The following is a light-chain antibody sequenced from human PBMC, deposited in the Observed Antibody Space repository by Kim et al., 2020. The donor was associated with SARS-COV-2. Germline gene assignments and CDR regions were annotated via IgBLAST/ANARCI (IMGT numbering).Light chain of an antibody. CDR1: NLRRYY. CDR3: NSRDSTGNSVV. V-gene: IGLV3-19*01. CDR2: NKN. Sequence: SSELTQDSAVSVALGPTVRTTCQGDNLRRYYASWYQQKPGQAHLLVIYNKNNRPSGIPDRFSGSNSGNTASLSITGTQAEDEADYYCNSRDSTGNSVVFGGGTQLTVL. J-gene: IGLJ2*01.